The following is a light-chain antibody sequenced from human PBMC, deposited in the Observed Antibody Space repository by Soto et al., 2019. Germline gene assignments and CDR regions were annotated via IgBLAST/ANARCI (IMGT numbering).Light chain of an antibody. CDR3: SSDRSNSVI. Sequence: QSALTQPASVSGSPGQSITISCSGTSSDVGGYSYVSWYQQHPGKAPKLVIYDVSGRPSGVSYRFSGSKSGNTASLTISGIQAEDEADYYCSSDRSNSVIFGGGTKLTVL. J-gene: IGLJ2*01. CDR2: DVS. CDR1: SSDVGGYSY. V-gene: IGLV2-14*03.